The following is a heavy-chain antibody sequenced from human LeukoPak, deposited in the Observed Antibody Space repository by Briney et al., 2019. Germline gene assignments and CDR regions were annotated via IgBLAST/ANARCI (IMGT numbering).Heavy chain of an antibody. CDR1: GYTFARHG. CDR3: ARDYTAMVTSRIEPPRD. D-gene: IGHD5-18*01. J-gene: IGHJ4*02. CDR2: VSPYNDNT. V-gene: IGHV1-18*01. Sequence: ASVKVSCKASGYTFARHGITWVRQAPGQGLEWMGWVSPYNDNTNYAQKLQGRVTMTTDTSTSTAYMELSSLRSEDTAVYYCARDYTAMVTSRIEPPRDWGQGTLVTVSS.